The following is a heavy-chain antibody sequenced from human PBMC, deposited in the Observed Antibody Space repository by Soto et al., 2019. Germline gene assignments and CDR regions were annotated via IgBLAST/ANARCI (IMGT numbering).Heavy chain of an antibody. Sequence: SETLSLTCAVSSGSISSSNWWSWVRQPPGKGLEWIGEIYHSGSTNYNPSLKSRVTISVDKSKNQFSLKLSSVTAADTAVYYCAKLVGSGSYWPPDYWGQGTQVTVSS. J-gene: IGHJ4*02. D-gene: IGHD3-10*01. CDR2: IYHSGST. V-gene: IGHV4-4*02. CDR1: SGSISSSNW. CDR3: AKLVGSGSYWPPDY.